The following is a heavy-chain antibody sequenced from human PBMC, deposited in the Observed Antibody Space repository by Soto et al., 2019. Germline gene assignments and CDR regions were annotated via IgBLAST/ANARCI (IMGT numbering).Heavy chain of an antibody. CDR3: ARHIFTQYYYYYYMDV. D-gene: IGHD3-3*01. Sequence: SETLSLTCTVSGGSISSYYWSWIRQPPGKGLEWIGYIYYSGSTNYNPSLKSRVTISVDTSKNQFSLKLSSVTAADTAVYYCARHIFTQYYYYYYMDVWGKGTTVTVSS. V-gene: IGHV4-59*08. CDR1: GGSISSYY. J-gene: IGHJ6*03. CDR2: IYYSGST.